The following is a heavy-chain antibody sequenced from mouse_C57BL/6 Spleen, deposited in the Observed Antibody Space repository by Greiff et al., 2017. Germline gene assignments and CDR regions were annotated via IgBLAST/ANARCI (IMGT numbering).Heavy chain of an antibody. CDR1: GYTFTSYW. CDR2: IDPNSGGT. V-gene: IGHV1-72*01. J-gene: IGHJ4*01. Sequence: QVHVKQSGAELVKPGASVKLSCKASGYTFTSYWMHWVKQRPGRGLEWIGRIDPNSGGTKYNEKFKSKATLTVDKPSSTAYMQLSSLTSEDSAVYYCARRPYGSSYDAMDYWGQGTSVTVSS. D-gene: IGHD1-1*01. CDR3: ARRPYGSSYDAMDY.